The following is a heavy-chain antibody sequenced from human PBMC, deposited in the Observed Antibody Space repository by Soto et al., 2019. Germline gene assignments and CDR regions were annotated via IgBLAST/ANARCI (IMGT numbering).Heavy chain of an antibody. CDR2: IKGDGSAK. CDR3: ASDVSPGSSGYYLDAIDI. J-gene: IGHJ3*02. CDR1: GFTFGNYW. V-gene: IGHV3-7*05. Sequence: EVQLVESGGGLVQPGGSLRLSCAASGFTFGNYWMTWVRQAPGKGLEWVANIKGDGSAKSYLDSVRGRFTVSRDNAENSLFLQMNILTAEDTALYYCASDVSPGSSGYYLDAIDIWGQGTMVTVS. D-gene: IGHD6-25*01.